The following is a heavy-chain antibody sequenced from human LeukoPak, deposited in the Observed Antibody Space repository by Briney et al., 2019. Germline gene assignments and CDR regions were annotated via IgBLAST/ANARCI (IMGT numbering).Heavy chain of an antibody. Sequence: SETLSLTCTVSGGSISSYYWSWIRQPPGKGLEWIGYIYYSGSTNYNPSLKSRVTISLDTSKNQFSLKLSSVTAADTAVYYCARVDYGNYYYYYMDVWGKGTTVTISS. J-gene: IGHJ6*03. CDR2: IYYSGST. CDR3: ARVDYGNYYYYYMDV. CDR1: GGSISSYY. D-gene: IGHD4-17*01. V-gene: IGHV4-59*01.